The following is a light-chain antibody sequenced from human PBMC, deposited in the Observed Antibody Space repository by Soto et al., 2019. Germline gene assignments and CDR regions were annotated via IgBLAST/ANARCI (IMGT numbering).Light chain of an antibody. CDR1: SSDVGAYNY. CDR3: SSYTSSSTLV. CDR2: EVT. Sequence: QSALTQPASVSASPGQSITISCTGTSSDVGAYNYVSWYRQHPGKAPKLMIYEVTNRPSGVSNRFSGSKSCSTASLTISGVQDEDEEDYYCSSYTSSSTLVFGGGTKLTVL. J-gene: IGLJ3*02. V-gene: IGLV2-14*01.